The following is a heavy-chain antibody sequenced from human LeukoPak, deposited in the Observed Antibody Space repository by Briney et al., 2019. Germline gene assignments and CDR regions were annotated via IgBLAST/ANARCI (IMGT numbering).Heavy chain of an antibody. V-gene: IGHV3-7*01. D-gene: IGHD5-24*01. Sequence: PGGSLRLSCAASGFTFSSYAMGWVRQAPGKGLEWVANIKQDGSEKYYVDSVKGRFTISRDNAKNSLYLQMNSLRAEDTAVYYCARARRDGYNIYFDYWGQGTLVTVSS. CDR2: IKQDGSEK. CDR3: ARARRDGYNIYFDY. CDR1: GFTFSSYA. J-gene: IGHJ4*02.